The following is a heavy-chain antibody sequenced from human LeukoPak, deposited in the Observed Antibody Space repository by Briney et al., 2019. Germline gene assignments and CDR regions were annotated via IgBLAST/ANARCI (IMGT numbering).Heavy chain of an antibody. V-gene: IGHV4-30-2*01. CDR3: ARGIGYYDSSGYPYFDY. D-gene: IGHD3-22*01. CDR2: IYHSAST. J-gene: IGHJ4*02. Sequence: PSSTLSLTCAASGGPISRGAYYWIRIWLPPVNHLVCYGSIYHSASTYYNPSLKSRVTISVDRSKNQFSLKLSSVTAADTAVYYCARGIGYYDSSGYPYFDYWGQGTLVTVSS. CDR1: GGPISRGAYY.